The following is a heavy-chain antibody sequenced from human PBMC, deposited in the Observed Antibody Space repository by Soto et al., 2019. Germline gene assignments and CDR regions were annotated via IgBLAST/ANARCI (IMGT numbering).Heavy chain of an antibody. CDR3: ARVVGRWLQFDY. Sequence: QVQLVESGGGVVLPGRSLRLSCAASGFTFSSYGMHWVRQAPGKGLEWVAVIWYDGSNKYYADSVKGRFTISRDNSKNTLYLQMNSLRAEDTAVYYCARVVGRWLQFDYWGQGTLVTVSS. J-gene: IGHJ4*02. CDR2: IWYDGSNK. V-gene: IGHV3-33*01. D-gene: IGHD5-12*01. CDR1: GFTFSSYG.